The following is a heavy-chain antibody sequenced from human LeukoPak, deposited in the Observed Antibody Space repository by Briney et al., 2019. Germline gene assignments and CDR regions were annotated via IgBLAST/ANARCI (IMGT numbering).Heavy chain of an antibody. J-gene: IGHJ4*02. CDR2: INPSGGST. D-gene: IGHD6-19*01. CDR3: ARVKYSSGWYVASIFDY. V-gene: IGHV1-46*01. Sequence: ASVKVSCKASGYTFTSYYMHWVRQAPGQGLEWMGIINPSGGSTSYAQKFQGRVTMTRDTSISTAYMELSRLRSDDTAVYYCARVKYSSGWYVASIFDYWGQGTLVTVSS. CDR1: GYTFTSYY.